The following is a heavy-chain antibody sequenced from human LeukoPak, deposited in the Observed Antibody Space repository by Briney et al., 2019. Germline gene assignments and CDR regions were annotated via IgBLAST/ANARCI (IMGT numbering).Heavy chain of an antibody. V-gene: IGHV1-69*06. CDR1: GGTFSSYA. J-gene: IGHJ6*03. CDR3: ARDAVFRGSGSYSPPYYYYYMDV. D-gene: IGHD3-10*01. CDR2: IIPVFNAP. Sequence: ASVTVSCKASGGTFSSYAISWVRQAPGQGLEWMGGIIPVFNAPNYAQSFQGRVTITADKSTTTVYMELSSLKSDDTAVYFCARDAVFRGSGSYSPPYYYYYMDVWGKGTTVTVSS.